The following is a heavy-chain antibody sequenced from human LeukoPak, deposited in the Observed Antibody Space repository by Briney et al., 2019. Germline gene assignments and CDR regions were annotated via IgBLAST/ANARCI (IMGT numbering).Heavy chain of an antibody. CDR1: GGSISSYY. V-gene: IGHV4-59*01. J-gene: IGHJ6*03. CDR3: ARSTGEYMDV. CDR2: IYYSGST. Sequence: SETLSLTCTVSGGSISSYYWSWIRQPPGKGLEWIGYIYYSGSTNYNPSLKSRVTISVDTPKNQFSLKLSSVTAADTAVYYCARSTGEYMDVWGKGTTVTVSS. D-gene: IGHD3-16*01.